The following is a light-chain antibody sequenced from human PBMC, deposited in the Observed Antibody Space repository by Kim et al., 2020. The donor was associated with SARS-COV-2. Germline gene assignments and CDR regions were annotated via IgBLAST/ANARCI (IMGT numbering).Light chain of an antibody. J-gene: IGKJ1*01. V-gene: IGKV3-15*01. CDR1: QSVSSN. CDR3: QQYNNRLWT. Sequence: IVMTQSPATLSVSPGERATLSCSASQSVSSNLAWYQQKPGQAPRLLIYGASTRATGIPARFSGSGSGTEFTLTISSLQSEDFAFDYCQQYNNRLWTFGQGTKVDIK. CDR2: GAS.